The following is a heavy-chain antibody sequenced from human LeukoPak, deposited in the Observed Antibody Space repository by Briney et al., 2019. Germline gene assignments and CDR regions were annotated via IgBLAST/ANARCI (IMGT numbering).Heavy chain of an antibody. CDR1: GFTFSSYE. D-gene: IGHD1-1*01. CDR2: IGGSGSTI. V-gene: IGHV3-48*03. CDR3: ARDYLVGGTDAFDI. J-gene: IGHJ3*02. Sequence: GGSLRLSCAASGFTFSSYEMNWVRQAPGKGLEGVSYIGGSGSTIYYADSVKGRFTISRDNAKNSLYLQMNRLRGEDTAVYYCARDYLVGGTDAFDIWGQGTMVTVSS.